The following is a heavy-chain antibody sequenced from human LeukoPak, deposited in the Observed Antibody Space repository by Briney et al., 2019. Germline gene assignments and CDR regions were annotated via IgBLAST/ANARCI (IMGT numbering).Heavy chain of an antibody. D-gene: IGHD6-13*01. Sequence: PSETLSLTCTVSGGSISSYYWSWIRQPPGQGLEWIGYIYYSGSTNHNPSLKSRVTISVDTSKNQFFLKLSSVTAADTAVYYCAGVWSSGSGYSSSWFLDYWGQGTLVTVSS. V-gene: IGHV4-59*01. CDR3: AGVWSSGSGYSSSWFLDY. CDR1: GGSISSYY. J-gene: IGHJ4*02. CDR2: IYYSGST.